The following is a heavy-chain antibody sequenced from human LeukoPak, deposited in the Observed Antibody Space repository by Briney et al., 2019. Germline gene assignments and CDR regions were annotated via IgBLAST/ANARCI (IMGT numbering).Heavy chain of an antibody. J-gene: IGHJ6*02. CDR2: INHSGST. Sequence: PSETLSLTCAVYGGSFSGYYWSWIRQPPGKGLEWIGEINHSGSTNYNPSLKSRVTISVDTSKNQFSLKLSSVTAADTAVYYCARVWVEGSGWRPYYYYYGMDVWGQGTTVTVSS. CDR1: GGSFSGYY. D-gene: IGHD6-19*01. CDR3: ARVWVEGSGWRPYYYYYGMDV. V-gene: IGHV4-34*01.